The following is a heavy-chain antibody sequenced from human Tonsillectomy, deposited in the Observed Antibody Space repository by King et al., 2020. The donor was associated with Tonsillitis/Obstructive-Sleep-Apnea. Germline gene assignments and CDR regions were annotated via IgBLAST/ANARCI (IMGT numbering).Heavy chain of an antibody. CDR3: AGGPYSGSFLGHYSFDY. V-gene: IGHV1-18*01. J-gene: IGHJ4*02. CDR2: INAYNGNT. Sequence: QLVQSGAELKMPGASVKVSCKASGYTFISYGISWVRQAPGQGLEWMGWINAYNGNTNYVQKFQGRVTMTTDTSTTTAYMELRSLRSDDTAVYYSAGGPYSGSFLGHYSFDYWGQGTLVTVSS. CDR1: GYTFISYG. D-gene: IGHD1-26*01.